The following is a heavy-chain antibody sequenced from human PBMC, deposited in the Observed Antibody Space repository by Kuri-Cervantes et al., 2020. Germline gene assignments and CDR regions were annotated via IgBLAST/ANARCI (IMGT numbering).Heavy chain of an antibody. CDR3: TSSTEQKRPSPNHSTPFDY. V-gene: IGHV3-49*03. CDR1: GFTIGDYI. D-gene: IGHD1/OR15-1a*01. J-gene: IGHJ4*02. Sequence: GGSLRVSYTASGFTIGDYIMSWFRQAPGKGLEWVAFIRSNTYGETTEYAASVKGRFTISRDDSRSIAYLQMNSLKTEDTAVYYCTSSTEQKRPSPNHSTPFDYWGQGTLVTVSS. CDR2: IRSNTYGETT.